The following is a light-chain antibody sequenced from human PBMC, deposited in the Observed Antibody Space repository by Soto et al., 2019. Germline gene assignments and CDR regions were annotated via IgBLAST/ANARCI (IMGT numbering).Light chain of an antibody. CDR3: QQYNILST. Sequence: DIQMTQSPSTLSASVGDRVTITCRASQSISSWLAWYQQKPGKAPKLLIYDASTLESGVPTRFSGSGSGTEFTLTISSLPPDDFATYCCQQYNILSTFGQGTKVDIK. V-gene: IGKV1-5*01. J-gene: IGKJ1*01. CDR2: DAS. CDR1: QSISSW.